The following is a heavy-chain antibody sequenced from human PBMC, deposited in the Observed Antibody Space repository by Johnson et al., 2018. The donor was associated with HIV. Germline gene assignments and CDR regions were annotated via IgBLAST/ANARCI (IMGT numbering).Heavy chain of an antibody. D-gene: IGHD4-11*01. V-gene: IGHV3-20*04. Sequence: VQLVESGGGLVQPGGSLRLSCAASGFTFDDYGLSWVRQAPGKGLEWVSGINWSGGTTGYADSVKGRFTISRDNAKNSLFLQMNSLNAEDTAVYYCASSTVMMADDAFDIWGQGTTVTVSS. CDR1: GFTFDDYG. J-gene: IGHJ3*02. CDR3: ASSTVMMADDAFDI. CDR2: INWSGGTT.